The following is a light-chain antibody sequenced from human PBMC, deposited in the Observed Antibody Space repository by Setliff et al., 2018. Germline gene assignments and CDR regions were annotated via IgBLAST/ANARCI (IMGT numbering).Light chain of an antibody. Sequence: QSVLTQPASVSGSPGQSITISCTGTSSDIGDYTYVSWYQQHPDKAPKLLIYDVSNRPSGVSNRFSGSKSGNTASLTISGLQSEDEADYYCSSYTTASTGVFGGGTK. CDR3: SSYTTASTGV. J-gene: IGLJ3*02. V-gene: IGLV2-14*03. CDR1: SSDIGDYTY. CDR2: DVS.